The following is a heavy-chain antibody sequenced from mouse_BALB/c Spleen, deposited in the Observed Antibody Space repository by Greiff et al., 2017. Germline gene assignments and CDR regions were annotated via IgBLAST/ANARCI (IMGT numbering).Heavy chain of an antibody. D-gene: IGHD1-1*01. CDR3: ARYNYYGSSLDY. CDR2: ISYSGST. J-gene: IGHJ2*01. V-gene: IGHV3-8*02. CDR1: GDSITSGY. Sequence: EVQRVESGPSLVKPSQTLSLTCSVTGDSITSGYWNWIRKFPGNKLEYMGYISYSGSTYYNPSLKSRISITRDTSKNQYYLQLNSVTTEDTATYYCARYNYYGSSLDYWGQGTTLTVSS.